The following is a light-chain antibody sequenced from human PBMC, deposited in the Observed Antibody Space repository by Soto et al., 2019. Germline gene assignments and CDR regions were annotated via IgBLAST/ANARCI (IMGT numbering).Light chain of an antibody. J-gene: IGKJ5*01. CDR3: QQRAT. V-gene: IGKV3-11*01. Sequence: EVVMTQSPATLSLSPGERATLSCRASQSVSSSYLARYQQKPGQAPRLLIYDASDRATGIPARFSGSGSGTDFTLTISSLEPEDFAVYYCQQRATFGQGTRLENK. CDR1: QSVSSSY. CDR2: DAS.